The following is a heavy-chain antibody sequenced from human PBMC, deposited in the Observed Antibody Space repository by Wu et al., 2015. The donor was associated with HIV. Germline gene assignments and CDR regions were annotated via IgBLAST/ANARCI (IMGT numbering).Heavy chain of an antibody. CDR3: ARTQHGAYYYMDV. CDR1: GYTGTSYG. V-gene: IGHV1-18*01. J-gene: IGHJ6*03. CDR2: ISAYNGNT. Sequence: QIQMVQSGAEVKKSGAPVKVSCKSFGYTGTSYGSTFSNYGFTWVRQAPGQGLEWMGWISAYNGNTKYAQKFQGRVTMTTDTSSNTLYLELRSLTSDDTAVYYCARTQHGAYYYMDVWGERDHGHRLL. D-gene: IGHD3-16*01.